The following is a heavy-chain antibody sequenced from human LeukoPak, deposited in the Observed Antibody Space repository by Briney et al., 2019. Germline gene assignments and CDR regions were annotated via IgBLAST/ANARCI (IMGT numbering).Heavy chain of an antibody. Sequence: GGSLRLSCAASGFTFSDYYMSWIRQTPGKGLEWVSYISSSGSSIYYADSVKGRFTISRDNAKNSLFLQMNSLRAEDTAVYYCAELGITMIGGVWGKGTTVTISS. CDR1: GFTFSDYY. D-gene: IGHD3-10*02. V-gene: IGHV3-11*04. CDR2: ISSSGSSI. J-gene: IGHJ6*04. CDR3: AELGITMIGGV.